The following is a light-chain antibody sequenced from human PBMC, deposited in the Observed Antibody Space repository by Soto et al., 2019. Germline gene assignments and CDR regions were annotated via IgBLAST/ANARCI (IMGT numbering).Light chain of an antibody. Sequence: AALTQPASLSGSPGQSITISCTGTSSDIGAYDYVSWFQQHPGKAPKLMISEVNNRPSGVSNRFSGSKSGNTAYLTISGLQVEDEAEYFCSSLTNTSTHVFGTGTTVTVL. V-gene: IGLV2-14*01. J-gene: IGLJ1*01. CDR3: SSLTNTSTHV. CDR2: EVN. CDR1: SSDIGAYDY.